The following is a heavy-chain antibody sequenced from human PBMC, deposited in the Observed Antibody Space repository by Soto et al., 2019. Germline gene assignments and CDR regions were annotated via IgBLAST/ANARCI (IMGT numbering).Heavy chain of an antibody. J-gene: IGHJ6*02. CDR1: GFAFIANN. CDR2: ISTSGTYV. CDR3: ATIGDRYGFDV. D-gene: IGHD3-10*01. V-gene: IGHV3-21*06. Sequence: EVQLVESGGGLVKPGESLRLSCAASGFAFIANNMNWVRQAPGKGLEWVSSISTSGTYVFYAGSVEGRFTISRDDAKNTLHLQINSLRAGDTALYYCATIGDRYGFDVWGQGTAVTVSS.